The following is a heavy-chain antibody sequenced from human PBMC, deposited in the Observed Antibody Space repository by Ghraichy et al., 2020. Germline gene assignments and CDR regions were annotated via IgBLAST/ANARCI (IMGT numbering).Heavy chain of an antibody. Sequence: GESLNISCAASGFSFISYALTWVRQAPGKGPEWVSSIGDSGKYTYYADAAKGRFTISKDNSKKTVYLQMNSLRAEDTAVYYCAKDLDYGGPGGALEIWGQGTMVTVSS. V-gene: IGHV3-23*01. D-gene: IGHD4/OR15-4a*01. CDR3: AKDLDYGGPGGALEI. J-gene: IGHJ3*02. CDR2: IGDSGKYT. CDR1: GFSFISYA.